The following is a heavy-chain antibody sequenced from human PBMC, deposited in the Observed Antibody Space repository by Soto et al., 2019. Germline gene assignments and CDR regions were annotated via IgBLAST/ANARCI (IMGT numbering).Heavy chain of an antibody. D-gene: IGHD2-15*01. V-gene: IGHV3-9*01. Sequence: GGSLRLSCAASGFTFDDYAMHWVRQAPGKGLEWVSGISWNSGSIGYADSVKGRFTISRDNAKNSLYLQMNSLGAEDTALYYCAKAERGGYWISPYDYWGQGTLVTVSS. CDR3: AKAERGGYWISPYDY. CDR1: GFTFDDYA. CDR2: ISWNSGSI. J-gene: IGHJ4*02.